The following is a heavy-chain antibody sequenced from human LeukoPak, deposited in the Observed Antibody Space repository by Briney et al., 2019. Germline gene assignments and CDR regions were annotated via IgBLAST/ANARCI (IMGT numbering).Heavy chain of an antibody. CDR2: IKTETEGGTP. D-gene: IGHD3-3*01. V-gene: IGHV3-15*01. J-gene: IGHJ4*02. CDR3: TTSLTK. Sequence: GGSLRLSCAASGLPFSNTWMKWVRQPAGRGLEWVGRIKTETEGGTPDYAAPVKGRFTISRDDSENTLYLQMNCLKTEDTAVYYCTTSLTKWGQGTLVTVSS. CDR1: GLPFSNTW.